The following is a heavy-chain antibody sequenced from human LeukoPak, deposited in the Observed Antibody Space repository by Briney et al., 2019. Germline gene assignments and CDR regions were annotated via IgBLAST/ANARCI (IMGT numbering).Heavy chain of an antibody. CDR2: IDRSANTI. J-gene: IGHJ4*02. CDR1: GFTFSGYD. Sequence: GGSLRLSCAASGFTFSGYDMNWVRQTPGKGLEWVSYIDRSANTIYYTDSVKGRFTISRDNAKNSLFLQMNSLRGEDTAVYYCARDLYSGSYYGVNYWGQGTLVTVSS. D-gene: IGHD1-26*01. CDR3: ARDLYSGSYYGVNY. V-gene: IGHV3-48*03.